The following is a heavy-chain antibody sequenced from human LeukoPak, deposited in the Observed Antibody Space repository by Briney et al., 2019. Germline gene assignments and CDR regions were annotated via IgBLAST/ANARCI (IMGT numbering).Heavy chain of an antibody. J-gene: IGHJ5*02. CDR3: ARPIMGDGFGSNWFDP. V-gene: IGHV5-51*01. D-gene: IGHD3-10*01. CDR2: IYPGDSDT. Sequence: GESLKISCKGSGYSFTNFWIAWVRQMPGKGLECMGIIYPGDSDTRYSPSIQGQVTISADKSNSTAYLQWSSLKASDTAMYYCARPIMGDGFGSNWFDPWGQGTLVTVSS. CDR1: GYSFTNFW.